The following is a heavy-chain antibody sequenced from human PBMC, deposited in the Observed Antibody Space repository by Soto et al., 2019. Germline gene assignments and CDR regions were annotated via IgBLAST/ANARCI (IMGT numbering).Heavy chain of an antibody. CDR2: INPNSGGT. Sequence: ASVKVSCKASGYTFTGYYMQWVRQAPGQGLEWMGWINPNSGGTNYAQKFQGWVTMTRDTSISTAYMELSRLRSDDTAVYYCARDQGIAVAGSFDYWGQGTLVTVSS. CDR3: ARDQGIAVAGSFDY. CDR1: GYTFTGYY. D-gene: IGHD6-19*01. V-gene: IGHV1-2*04. J-gene: IGHJ4*02.